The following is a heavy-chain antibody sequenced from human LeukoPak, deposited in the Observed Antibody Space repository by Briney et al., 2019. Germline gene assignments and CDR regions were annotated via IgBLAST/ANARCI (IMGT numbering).Heavy chain of an antibody. CDR2: IYYSGST. D-gene: IGHD5-24*01. CDR3: ARHAPKRWLQLPDY. Sequence: PSETLSLTCTVSGGSISSSSCYWGWIRQPPGKGLEWIGSIYYSGSTYYNPSLKSRVTISVDTSKNQFSLKLSSVTAADTAVYYCARHAPKRWLQLPDYWGQGTLVTVSS. V-gene: IGHV4-39*01. J-gene: IGHJ4*02. CDR1: GGSISSSSCY.